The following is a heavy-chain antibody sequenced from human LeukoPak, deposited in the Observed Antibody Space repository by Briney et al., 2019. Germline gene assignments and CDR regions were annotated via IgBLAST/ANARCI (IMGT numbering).Heavy chain of an antibody. CDR1: GYTFTGYY. D-gene: IGHD4-17*01. J-gene: IGHJ3*02. Sequence: GASVKVSCKASGYTFTGYYMHWVRQAPGQGLEWMGWINPNSGGTNCAQKFQGRVTMTRDTSISTAYMELSRLRSDDTAVYYCAGDLDMTTVTGAFDIWGQGTMVTVSS. CDR2: INPNSGGT. V-gene: IGHV1-2*02. CDR3: AGDLDMTTVTGAFDI.